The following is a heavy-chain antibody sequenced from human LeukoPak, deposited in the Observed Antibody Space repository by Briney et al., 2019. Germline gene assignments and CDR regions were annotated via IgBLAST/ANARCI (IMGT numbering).Heavy chain of an antibody. CDR3: ARHPFSTPFDY. V-gene: IGHV4-59*08. CDR2: MYEAGHT. Sequence: SETLSLTCSVSGGSISGYYWSWIRQPPGQGLEWIGYMYEAGHTMYNSSLKSRVTMSLDTSRNHFSLSLSSVTAADTAVYYCARHPFSTPFDYWGPGTLVTVSS. D-gene: IGHD3-16*01. J-gene: IGHJ4*02. CDR1: GGSISGYY.